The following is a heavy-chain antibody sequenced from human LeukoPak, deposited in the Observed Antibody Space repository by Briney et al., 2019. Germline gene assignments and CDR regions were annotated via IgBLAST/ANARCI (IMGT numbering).Heavy chain of an antibody. J-gene: IGHJ4*02. D-gene: IGHD4/OR15-4a*01. V-gene: IGHV1-3*04. Sequence: ASVKVSCKTSRYTFTSCAIHWVRQAPGQRLEWMGWINTGNGNTKYSQNFQGRVTITRDTSASTAYMELSSLRSEDTAAYYCARVGGGHYGALDYWGQGTLVTVSS. CDR3: ARVGGGHYGALDY. CDR2: INTGNGNT. CDR1: RYTFTSCA.